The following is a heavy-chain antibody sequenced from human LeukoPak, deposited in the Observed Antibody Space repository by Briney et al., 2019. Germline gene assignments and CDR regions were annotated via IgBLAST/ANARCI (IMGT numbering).Heavy chain of an antibody. CDR2: ISGSGRTI. J-gene: IGHJ4*02. CDR3: ASPQTSGYAFGY. CDR1: GFTFSSYG. V-gene: IGHV3-48*04. Sequence: GRSLRLSCAASGFTFSSYGMHWVRQAPGKGLECVSYISGSGRTIYYADSVKGRFTISRDNAKNSLYLKMYSLRAGDTAAYYCASPQTSGYAFGYWGQGTLVTVSS. D-gene: IGHD5-12*01.